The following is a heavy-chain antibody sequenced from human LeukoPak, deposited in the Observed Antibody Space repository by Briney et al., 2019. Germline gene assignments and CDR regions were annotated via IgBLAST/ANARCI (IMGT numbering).Heavy chain of an antibody. CDR2: INQSGTT. Sequence: SGTLSLTCAVSGGSLSGFYWSWIRQSPGKGLEWIGEINQSGTTNYNPSLKSRVTISVETSRKHFALRLTSVTAADTAVYYCARGPLYSYGPNRGLDPWGQGTLVTVTS. D-gene: IGHD5-18*01. CDR1: GGSLSGFY. CDR3: ARGPLYSYGPNRGLDP. V-gene: IGHV4-34*01. J-gene: IGHJ5*02.